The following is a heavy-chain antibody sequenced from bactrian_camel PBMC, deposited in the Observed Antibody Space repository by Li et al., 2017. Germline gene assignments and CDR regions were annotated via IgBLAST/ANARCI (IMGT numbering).Heavy chain of an antibody. D-gene: IGHD3*01. CDR3: ARGGRLTSVSDLSAGITW. J-gene: IGHJ4*01. CDR2: ILASGSGA. Sequence: HVQLVESGGGSVEAGGSLKLSCVATGYIFRRCAMGWYRRAPGKGLEWVATILASGSGAHYPASVEGRFTISRDNAKNTLYLQMNNLKTEDTAVYYCARGGRLTSVSDLSAGITWRGQGTQVTVS. CDR1: GYIFRRCA. V-gene: IGHV3S54*01.